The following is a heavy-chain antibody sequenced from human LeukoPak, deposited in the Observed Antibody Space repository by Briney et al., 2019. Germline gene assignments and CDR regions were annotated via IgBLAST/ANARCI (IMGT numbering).Heavy chain of an antibody. CDR2: FDAEDGET. V-gene: IGHV1-24*01. CDR3: ATDPSVLILRYFDWLNY. CDR1: GYTLTELS. Sequence: ASVKVSCKVSGYTLTELSMHWVRQAPGKGLEWMGGFDAEDGETIYAQKFQGRVTMTEDTSTDTAYMELSSLRSEDTAVYYCATDPSVLILRYFDWLNYWGQGTLATVSS. D-gene: IGHD3-9*01. J-gene: IGHJ4*02.